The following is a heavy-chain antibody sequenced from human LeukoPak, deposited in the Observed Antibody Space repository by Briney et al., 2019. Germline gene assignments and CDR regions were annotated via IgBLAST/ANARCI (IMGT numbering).Heavy chain of an antibody. J-gene: IGHJ3*02. CDR3: ARDRDSSGLGGAFDI. Sequence: PGGSLRLSCAASGFTVSSNYMSWVRQAPGKGLEWVSVIYSGGSTYYADSVKGRFTISRDNSKNTLYLQMNSLRAEDTAVYYCARDRDSSGLGGAFDIWGQGTMVTVSS. V-gene: IGHV3-53*01. CDR1: GFTVSSNY. CDR2: IYSGGST. D-gene: IGHD3-22*01.